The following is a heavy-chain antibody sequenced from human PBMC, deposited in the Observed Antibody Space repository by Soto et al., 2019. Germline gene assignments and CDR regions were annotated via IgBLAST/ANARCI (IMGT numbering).Heavy chain of an antibody. CDR1: GYTFTSYG. Sequence: GASVKVSCKASGYTFTSYGISWVRQAPGQGLEWMGWISAYNGNTNYAQKLQGRVTMTTDTSTSTAYMELRSLRSDDTAVYYCASGTAGYSSGWYVENYYYYYGMDVWGQGTTVTVSS. CDR3: ASGTAGYSSGWYVENYYYYYGMDV. CDR2: ISAYNGNT. V-gene: IGHV1-18*01. D-gene: IGHD6-19*01. J-gene: IGHJ6*02.